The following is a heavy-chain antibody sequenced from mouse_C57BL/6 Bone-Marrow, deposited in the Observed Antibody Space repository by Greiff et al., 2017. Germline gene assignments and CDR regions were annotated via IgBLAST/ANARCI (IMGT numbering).Heavy chain of an antibody. V-gene: IGHV5-16*01. Sequence: EVQRVESEGGLVQPGSSMKLSCTASGFTFSDYYMAWVRQVPEKGLEWVANINYDGSSTYYLDSLKSRFIISRDNAKNILYLQISSLKSEDTATYYCARDGGYYNAMDYWGQGTSVTVSS. CDR2: INYDGSST. CDR1: GFTFSDYY. J-gene: IGHJ4*01. D-gene: IGHD2-2*01. CDR3: ARDGGYYNAMDY.